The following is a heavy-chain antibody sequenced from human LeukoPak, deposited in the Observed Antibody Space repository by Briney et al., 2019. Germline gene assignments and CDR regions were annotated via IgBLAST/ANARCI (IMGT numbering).Heavy chain of an antibody. J-gene: IGHJ6*03. D-gene: IGHD2-2*01. CDR2: IRYDGSNK. CDR3: AKDPDRIGYCSSTSCVNYYYYYMDV. Sequence: GGSLRLSCAASGFTFSSYSMNWVRQAPGKGLEWVAFIRYDGSNKYYADSVKGRFTISRDNSKNTLYLQMNSLRAEDTAVYYCAKDPDRIGYCSSTSCVNYYYYYMDVWGKGTTVTVSS. CDR1: GFTFSSYS. V-gene: IGHV3-30*02.